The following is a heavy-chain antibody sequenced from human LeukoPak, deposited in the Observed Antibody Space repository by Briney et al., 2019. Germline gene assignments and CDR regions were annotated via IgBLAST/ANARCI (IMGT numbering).Heavy chain of an antibody. CDR1: GFTFSSYW. Sequence: GGSLRLSCAASGFTFSSYWMHWVRQAPGKGLEWVSSISSSSSYIYYADSVKGRFTISRDNAKNSLYLQMNSLRAEDTAVYYCARSTTGTGMDVWGQGTTVTVSS. CDR3: ARSTTGTGMDV. D-gene: IGHD1-1*01. J-gene: IGHJ6*02. CDR2: ISSSSSYI. V-gene: IGHV3-21*01.